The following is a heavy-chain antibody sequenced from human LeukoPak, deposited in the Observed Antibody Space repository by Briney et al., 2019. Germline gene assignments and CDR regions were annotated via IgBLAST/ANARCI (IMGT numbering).Heavy chain of an antibody. V-gene: IGHV4-59*01. D-gene: IGHD1-26*01. CDR3: ARARGVGASWFDP. J-gene: IGHJ5*02. CDR2: IYYSGST. CDR1: GGSISSYY. Sequence: SETLSLTCTVSGGSISSYYWSWIRQPPGKGLEWIGYIYYSGSTNYNPSLKSRVTISVDTSKYQFSLKLSSVTAADTAVYYCARARGVGASWFDPWGQGTLVTVSS.